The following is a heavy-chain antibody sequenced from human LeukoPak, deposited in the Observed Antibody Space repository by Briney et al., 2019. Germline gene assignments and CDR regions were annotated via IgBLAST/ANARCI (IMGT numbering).Heavy chain of an antibody. D-gene: IGHD1-14*01. Sequence: PSETLSLTCTVSGGSISSYYWSWIRQPPGKGLEWIGYIYYSGSTNYNPSLKSRVTISVDTSKNQFSLKLSSVTAADTAVYYCARGTRDAAFGIWGQGTMVTVSS. J-gene: IGHJ3*02. V-gene: IGHV4-59*01. CDR1: GGSISSYY. CDR2: IYYSGST. CDR3: ARGTRDAAFGI.